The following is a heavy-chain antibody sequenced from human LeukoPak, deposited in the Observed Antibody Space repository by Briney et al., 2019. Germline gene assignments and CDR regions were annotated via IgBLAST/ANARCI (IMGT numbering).Heavy chain of an antibody. J-gene: IGHJ4*02. CDR2: ISAYNGNT. Sequence: ASVTVSFKASGGTFSNYAISWVRQAPGQGLEWMGWISAYNGNTHYAQKLQGRVTMTTDTSTSTAYMELRSLRSDDTAVYYCAREGIQLWLDLSYWGQGTLVTVSS. CDR1: GGTFSNYA. D-gene: IGHD5-18*01. V-gene: IGHV1-18*01. CDR3: AREGIQLWLDLSY.